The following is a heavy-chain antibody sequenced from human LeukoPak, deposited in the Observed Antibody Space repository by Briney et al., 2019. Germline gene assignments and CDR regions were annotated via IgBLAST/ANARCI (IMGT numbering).Heavy chain of an antibody. D-gene: IGHD2-15*01. CDR3: ARGGGHTAFDY. J-gene: IGHJ4*02. CDR2: ISTDTGNP. Sequence: ASVTVSCKASGYTFTDYAVNWVRQAPGQGLEWMGWISTDTGNPTYVQGFTGRFVFSLDISVSTAYLQISSLKVEDTAVYYCARGGGHTAFDYWGQGALVTVSS. CDR1: GYTFTDYA. V-gene: IGHV7-4-1*02.